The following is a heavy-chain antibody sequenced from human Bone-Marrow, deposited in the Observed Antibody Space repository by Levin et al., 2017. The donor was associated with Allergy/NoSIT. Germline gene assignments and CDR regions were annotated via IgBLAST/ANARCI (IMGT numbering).Heavy chain of an antibody. D-gene: IGHD4-17*01. CDR3: ARPPYGDYWYFDR. CDR2: IKQDGSEK. V-gene: IGHV3-7*01. Sequence: GGSLRLSCAASGFTFSSYWMSWVRQAPGKGLEWVANIKQDGSEKYYVDSVKGRFTISRDNAKNSLYLQMNSLRAEDTAVYYCARPPYGDYWYFDRWGRGTLVTVSS. CDR1: GFTFSSYW. J-gene: IGHJ2*01.